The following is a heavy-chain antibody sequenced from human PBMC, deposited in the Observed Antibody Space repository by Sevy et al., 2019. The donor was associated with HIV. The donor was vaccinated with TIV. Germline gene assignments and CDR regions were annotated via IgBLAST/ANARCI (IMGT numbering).Heavy chain of an antibody. CDR2: ISGSGGST. Sequence: GGSLRLSCTASGFIFSTYAMIWVRQAPGKGLEWVSAISGSGGSTYYADSLKGRFTIFRDNSKNTLYLQMNNLRAEDTAVYYCAKGDSTFYGLDVWGQGTTVTVSS. CDR3: AKGDSTFYGLDV. V-gene: IGHV3-23*01. D-gene: IGHD6-13*01. J-gene: IGHJ6*02. CDR1: GFIFSTYA.